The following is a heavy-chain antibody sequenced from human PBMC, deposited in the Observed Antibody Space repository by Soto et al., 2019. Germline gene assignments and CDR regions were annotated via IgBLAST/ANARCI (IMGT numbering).Heavy chain of an antibody. D-gene: IGHD4-17*01. V-gene: IGHV4-59*01. CDR2: IYYSGST. CDR3: ARRYGASFDY. J-gene: IGHJ4*02. CDR1: GDSISSNH. Sequence: SETLSLTCTVSGDSISSNHWSWIRQPPGKGLEWIGYIYYSGSTNYNPSLKSRVTISVDTSKNQFSLKLSSVTAADTAVYYCARRYGASFDYWGQGTLVTVSS.